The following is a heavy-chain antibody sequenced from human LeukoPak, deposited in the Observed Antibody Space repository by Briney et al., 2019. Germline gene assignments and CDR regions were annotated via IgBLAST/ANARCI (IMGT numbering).Heavy chain of an antibody. CDR2: IRYDGSNK. CDR1: GFTFDDYG. Sequence: GGSLRLSCAASGFTFDDYGMSWVRQAPGKGLEWVAFIRYDGSNKYYADSVKGRFTISRDNSKNTLYLQMNSLRAEDTAVYYCAKGGWFGELLSSFDYWGQGTLVTVSS. D-gene: IGHD3-10*01. J-gene: IGHJ4*02. CDR3: AKGGWFGELLSSFDY. V-gene: IGHV3-30*02.